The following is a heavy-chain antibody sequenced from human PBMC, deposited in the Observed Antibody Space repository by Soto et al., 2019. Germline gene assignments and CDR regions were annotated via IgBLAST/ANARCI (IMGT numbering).Heavy chain of an antibody. CDR3: ARDEEQLARGWFDP. V-gene: IGHV1-18*04. Sequence: ASVKVSCKASGYTFTSYGISWVRQAPGQGLEWMGWISAYNGNTNYAQKLQGRVTMTTDTSTSTAYMELRSLRSDDTAVYYCARDEEQLARGWFDPWGQGTLVPVSS. CDR1: GYTFTSYG. D-gene: IGHD6-13*01. J-gene: IGHJ5*02. CDR2: ISAYNGNT.